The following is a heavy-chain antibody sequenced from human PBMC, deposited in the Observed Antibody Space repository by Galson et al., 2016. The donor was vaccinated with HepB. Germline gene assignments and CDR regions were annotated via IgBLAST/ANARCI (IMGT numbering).Heavy chain of an antibody. CDR1: GFTFKNYA. J-gene: IGHJ6*02. CDR3: AKGARCSVGGCPTVYYYAMDV. V-gene: IGHV3-23*01. Sequence: SLRLSCAASGFTFKNYALSWVRQAPGRGLEWVAIISGSGATTFSADSVQGRFSISRENAYNTLYLQRHNLRAEDTAVYYCAKGARCSVGGCPTVYYYAMDVWGQGTTVIVSS. CDR2: ISGSGATT. D-gene: IGHD2-15*01.